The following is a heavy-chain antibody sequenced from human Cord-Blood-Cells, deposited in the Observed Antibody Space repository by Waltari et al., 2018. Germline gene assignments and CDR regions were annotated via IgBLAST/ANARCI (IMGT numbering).Heavy chain of an antibody. CDR2: IYHSGST. J-gene: IGHJ6*02. CDR1: GGSISSGGYS. V-gene: IGHV4-30-2*01. CDR3: ARDRKDFWSGYYYYYGMDV. D-gene: IGHD3-3*01. Sequence: QLQLQESGSGLVKPSQTLSLTCAVSGGSISSGGYSWSWIRPPPGKGLEWIGYIYHSGSTYDNPSLKSRVTISVDRSKNQFSLKLSSVTAADTAVYYCARDRKDFWSGYYYYYGMDVWGQGTTVTVSS.